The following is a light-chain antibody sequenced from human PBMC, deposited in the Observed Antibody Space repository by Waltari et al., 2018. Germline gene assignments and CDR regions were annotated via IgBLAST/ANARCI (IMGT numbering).Light chain of an antibody. J-gene: IGLJ1*01. CDR1: SSDVGNYNL. CDR3: CSYAGFGIYV. Sequence: QSGLTQPASVSGSPGQSITISCTGTSSDVGNYNLVSWYQQYPGKAPKLMVYEVTKRASGVSDRFSGYKSGNTASLTIYGLQSEDEADYYCCSYAGFGIYVFGTGTKVTVL. V-gene: IGLV2-23*02. CDR2: EVT.